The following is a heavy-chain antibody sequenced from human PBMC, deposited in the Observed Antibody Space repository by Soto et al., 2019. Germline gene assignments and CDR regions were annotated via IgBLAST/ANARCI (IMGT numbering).Heavy chain of an antibody. J-gene: IGHJ3*02. CDR3: AKEILRPYSSEPLNAFDI. CDR1: GFTFSSYG. Sequence: GGSLRLSCAASGFTFSSYGMHWVRQAPGKGLEWVAVISYDGSNKYYADSVKGRFTISRDNSKNTLYLQMNSLRAEDTAVYYCAKEILRPYSSEPLNAFDIWGQGTMVTVSS. CDR2: ISYDGSNK. V-gene: IGHV3-30*18. D-gene: IGHD6-19*01.